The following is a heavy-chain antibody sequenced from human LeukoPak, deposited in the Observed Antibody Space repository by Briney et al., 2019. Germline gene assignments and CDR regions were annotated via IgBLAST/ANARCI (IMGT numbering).Heavy chain of an antibody. D-gene: IGHD2-21*02. CDR2: ISSSSSYI. V-gene: IGHV3-21*01. CDR1: GFTFSGYS. Sequence: GGSLRLSCAASGFTFSGYSMNWVRQAPGKGLEWVSSISSSSSYIYYADSVKGRFTISRDNAKNSLYLQMNSLRAEDTAVYYCAVHIVVVTATTPHYWGQGTLVTVSS. J-gene: IGHJ4*02. CDR3: AVHIVVVTATTPHY.